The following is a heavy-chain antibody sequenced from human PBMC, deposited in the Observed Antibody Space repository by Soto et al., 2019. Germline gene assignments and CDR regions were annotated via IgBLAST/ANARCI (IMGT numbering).Heavy chain of an antibody. D-gene: IGHD3-22*01. CDR1: GGSFSGYY. CDR3: ARGSSGYHSFDI. J-gene: IGHJ3*02. Sequence: SETLSLTCAVYGGSFSGYYWSWIRQPPGKGLEWIGEINHSGSTNYNPSLKSRVTISVDTSKNQFSLNLYSVTAADTAVYYCARGSSGYHSFDIWGQGTMVTVSS. CDR2: INHSGST. V-gene: IGHV4-34*01.